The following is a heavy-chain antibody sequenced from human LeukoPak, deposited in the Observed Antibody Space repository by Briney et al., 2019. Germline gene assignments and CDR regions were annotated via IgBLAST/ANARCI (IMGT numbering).Heavy chain of an antibody. V-gene: IGHV3-30*18. D-gene: IGHD2-2*01. CDR3: AKDRSYCSSTSCSRFDY. J-gene: IGHJ4*02. CDR1: GFTFNSYG. Sequence: GRSLRLSCAASGFTFNSYGMHWVRQAPGKGLEWVAVISYDGSNKYYADSVKGRFTISRDNSKNTLYLQMNSLRAEDTALYYCAKDRSYCSSTSCSRFDYWGQGTLVTVSS. CDR2: ISYDGSNK.